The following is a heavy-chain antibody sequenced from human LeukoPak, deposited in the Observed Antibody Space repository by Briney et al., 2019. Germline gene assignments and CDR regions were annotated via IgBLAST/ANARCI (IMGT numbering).Heavy chain of an antibody. CDR3: ASMVWGVIGTPY. CDR2: IYYSGST. V-gene: IGHV4-59*01. J-gene: IGHJ4*02. CDR1: GGSISSYY. D-gene: IGHD3-10*01. Sequence: PSETLSLTCTVSGGSISSYYWSWIRQPPGKGLEWIGYIYYSGSTNYNPSLKSRVTISVDTSKNQFSLKLSSVTAADTAVYYCASMVWGVIGTPYWGQGTLVTVSS.